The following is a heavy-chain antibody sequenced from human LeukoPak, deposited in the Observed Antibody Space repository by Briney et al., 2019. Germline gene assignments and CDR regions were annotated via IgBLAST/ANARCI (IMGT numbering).Heavy chain of an antibody. J-gene: IGHJ4*02. V-gene: IGHV3-23*01. CDR3: ARDRAAFDS. CDR1: GFTFSSFP. D-gene: IGHD6-25*01. Sequence: GGSLRLSCAASGFTFSSFPMSWVRQAPGKGLQWVSGITGRGGNTYYADSVEGRFTISRDNSKNTLSLQMDSLRAEDTAIYYCARDRAAFDSWGQGTLVTDSS. CDR2: ITGRGGNT.